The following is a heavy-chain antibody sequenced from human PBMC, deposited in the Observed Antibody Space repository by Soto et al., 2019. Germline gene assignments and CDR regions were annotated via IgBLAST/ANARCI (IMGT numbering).Heavy chain of an antibody. V-gene: IGHV1-69*13. CDR1: GGTFSSYA. J-gene: IGHJ5*02. Sequence: SVKVSCKASGGTFSSYAISWVRQAPGQGLEWMGGIIPIFGTANYAQKFQGRVTITADESTSTAYMELSSLRSEDTAVYYCARCLRCYNFYKWFDPWGQRMLVTVSS. CDR2: IIPIFGTA. CDR3: ARCLRCYNFYKWFDP. D-gene: IGHD5-12*01.